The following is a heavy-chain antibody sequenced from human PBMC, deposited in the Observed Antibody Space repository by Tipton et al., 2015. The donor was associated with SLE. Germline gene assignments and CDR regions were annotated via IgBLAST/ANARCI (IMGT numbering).Heavy chain of an antibody. V-gene: IGHV4-61*02. CDR2: VSSRGSP. CDR3: ATGRGADGYYTYGLDV. J-gene: IGHJ6*02. CDR1: GGSMSSDTYY. D-gene: IGHD1-26*01. Sequence: PGLVKPSETLSLTCTVSGGSMSSDTYYWSWIRQPAGKGLECIGHVSSRGSPTYHPSLKSRVTISVDTSKNQFSLRLTSVTAADTAVYYCATGRGADGYYTYGLDVWGQGATVTVSS.